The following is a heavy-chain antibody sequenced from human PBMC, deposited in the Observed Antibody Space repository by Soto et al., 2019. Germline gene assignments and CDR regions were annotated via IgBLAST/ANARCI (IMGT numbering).Heavy chain of an antibody. CDR2: INPTVHTT. J-gene: IGHJ4*02. Sequence: QVQLVQSGAEVKKPGTSVKVSCKASGYTFTTFFIQWVRQAPGQGLEWMGIINPTVHTTSYAQKFQGRVTMTSDTSTITVYTELSSLRSEDTAVYYCARDVRGYSRDYWGQGTLVTVSS. CDR1: GYTFTTFF. D-gene: IGHD5-12*01. CDR3: ARDVRGYSRDY. V-gene: IGHV1-46*01.